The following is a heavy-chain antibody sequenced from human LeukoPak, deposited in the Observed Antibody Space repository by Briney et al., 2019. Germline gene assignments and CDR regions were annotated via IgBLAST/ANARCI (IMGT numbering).Heavy chain of an antibody. CDR2: IYYSGST. CDR1: GGSTSSGDYY. D-gene: IGHD3-9*01. CDR3: ASSRFFDWLFPFDY. Sequence: SETLSLTCSVSGGSTSSGDYYWSWIRQYPGKGLEWIGYIYYSGSTYYNPSLKSRVTISLDTSKNQFSLKLSSVTAADTAVYYCASSRFFDWLFPFDYWGQGTLVTVSS. J-gene: IGHJ4*02. V-gene: IGHV4-31*03.